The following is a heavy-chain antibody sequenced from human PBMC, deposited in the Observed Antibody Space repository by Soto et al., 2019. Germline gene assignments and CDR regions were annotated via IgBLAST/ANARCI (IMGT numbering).Heavy chain of an antibody. CDR2: ISAYNGNT. D-gene: IGHD3-3*01. V-gene: IGHV1-18*04. CDR1: GYTFTSYG. J-gene: IGHJ6*02. CDR3: ARRHYDFWSGIPPPYYYFGMDV. Sequence: ASVKVSCKASGYTFTSYGISWVRQAPGQGLEWMGWISAYNGNTNYAQKLQGRVTMTTDTSTSTAYMELRSLRSDDTAVYYCARRHYDFWSGIPPPYYYFGMDVWGQGTTVTVSS.